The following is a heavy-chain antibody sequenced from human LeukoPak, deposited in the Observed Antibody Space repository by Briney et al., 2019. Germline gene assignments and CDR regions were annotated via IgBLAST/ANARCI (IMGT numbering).Heavy chain of an antibody. Sequence: SETLSLTCTVSGGSISSYYWSWIRQPPGKGLEWIGYIYYSGSTNYNPSLKSRVTISVDTSKYQFSLKLSSATAADTAVYYCARGGYSGSHFDYWGQGTLVTVSS. J-gene: IGHJ4*02. D-gene: IGHD1-26*01. V-gene: IGHV4-59*01. CDR1: GGSISSYY. CDR3: ARGGYSGSHFDY. CDR2: IYYSGST.